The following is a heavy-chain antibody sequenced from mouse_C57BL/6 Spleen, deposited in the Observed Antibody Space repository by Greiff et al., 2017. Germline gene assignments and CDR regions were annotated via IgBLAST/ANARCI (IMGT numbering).Heavy chain of an antibody. V-gene: IGHV1-15*01. Sequence: QVQLKESGAELVRPGASVTLSCKASGYTFTDYAMHWVKQTPVHGLEWIGAIDPETGGTAYNQKFKGKAILTADKSSSTAYMELRSLTSEDSAVYYCTTGGMDGYDAGFAYWGQGTLVTVSA. J-gene: IGHJ3*01. CDR3: TTGGMDGYDAGFAY. CDR1: GYTFTDYA. D-gene: IGHD2-2*01. CDR2: IDPETGGT.